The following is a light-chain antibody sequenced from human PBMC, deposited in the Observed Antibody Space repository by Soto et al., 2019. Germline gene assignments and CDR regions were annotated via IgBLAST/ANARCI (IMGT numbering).Light chain of an antibody. J-gene: IGKJ4*01. Sequence: EIVMTQSPATLSVSPGERATLSCRASQSVGRNLAWYQQKPCQAPRLLIYGASTRATCIPARFSGSGSGTEFTLTISSLQSEDFAIYSCQQYNHWPPLTFGGGTKVEIK. CDR1: QSVGRN. V-gene: IGKV3-15*01. CDR2: GAS. CDR3: QQYNHWPPLT.